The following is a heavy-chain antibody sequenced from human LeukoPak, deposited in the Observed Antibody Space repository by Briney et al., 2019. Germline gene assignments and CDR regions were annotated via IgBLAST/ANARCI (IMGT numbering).Heavy chain of an antibody. CDR2: TYYRSKWYN. V-gene: IGHV6-1*01. D-gene: IGHD1-26*01. CDR1: GDSVSSNSAA. J-gene: IGHJ3*02. CDR3: AREAWELLSAFDI. Sequence: SQTLSLTCAISGDSVSSNSAAWNWLRQSPSRGLEWLGRTYYRSKWYNDYAVSVKSRITINPDTSKNQFSLQLNSVTPEDTAVYYCAREAWELLSAFDIWGQGTMVTVSS.